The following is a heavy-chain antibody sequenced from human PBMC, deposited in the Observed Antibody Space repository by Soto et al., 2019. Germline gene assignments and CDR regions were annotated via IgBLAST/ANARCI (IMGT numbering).Heavy chain of an antibody. D-gene: IGHD5-12*01. CDR1: GFSLSTSGVG. Sequence: QITLKESGPTLVKPTQTLTLTCTFSGFSLSTSGVGVGWIRQPPGKALEWLALIYWDDDKRYSPSLKSRLTITKDTSKNQVVLTMTNMDPVDTATYYCAHTRIVATIFPRAPYYYYYMDVWGKGTTVTVSS. CDR3: AHTRIVATIFPRAPYYYYYMDV. V-gene: IGHV2-5*02. CDR2: IYWDDDK. J-gene: IGHJ6*03.